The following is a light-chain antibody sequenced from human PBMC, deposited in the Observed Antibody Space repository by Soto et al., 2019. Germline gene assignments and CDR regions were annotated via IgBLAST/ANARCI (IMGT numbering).Light chain of an antibody. CDR3: SSYTTGNTLV. V-gene: IGLV2-8*01. CDR2: EVN. CDR1: SSDIGGYDY. Sequence: QSALTQPPSASGSPGQSVTISCTGTSSDIGGYDYVSWYQQHPGKAPKLMIYEVNKRPSGVPDRFSGSKSGNMASLTISGLQGEDEADYYCSSYTTGNTLVFGGGTKLTVL. J-gene: IGLJ2*01.